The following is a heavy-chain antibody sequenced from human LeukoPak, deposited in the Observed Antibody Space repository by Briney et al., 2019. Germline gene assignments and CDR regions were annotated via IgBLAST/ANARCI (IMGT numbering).Heavy chain of an antibody. CDR1: GYTFTGSF. D-gene: IGHD6-19*01. CDR2: INPNSADT. V-gene: IGHV1-2*02. Sequence: ASVKVSFKASGYTFTGSFMHWVRQAPGQGLEWMGWINPNSADTNYEQKFQGRVTMTRDTSISTAYMELSSLISDDTAVYYCTISGASGWSSGFGYWGQGTLVTVSS. J-gene: IGHJ4*02. CDR3: TISGASGWSSGFGY.